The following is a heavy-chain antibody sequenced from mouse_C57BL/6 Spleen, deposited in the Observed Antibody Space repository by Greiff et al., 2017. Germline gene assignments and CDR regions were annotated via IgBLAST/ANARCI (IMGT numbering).Heavy chain of an antibody. CDR2: FYPGSGSI. CDR1: GYTFTEYT. V-gene: IGHV1-62-2*01. CDR3: ARHEEGDYGSNPSWFAY. D-gene: IGHD1-1*01. J-gene: IGHJ3*01. Sequence: QVQLQQSGAELVKPGASVKLSCKASGYTFTEYTIHWVKQRSGQGLEWIGWFYPGSGSIKYNEKFKDKATLTADKSSSTVYMELSRLTSEDSAVYFCARHEEGDYGSNPSWFAYWGQGTLVTVAA.